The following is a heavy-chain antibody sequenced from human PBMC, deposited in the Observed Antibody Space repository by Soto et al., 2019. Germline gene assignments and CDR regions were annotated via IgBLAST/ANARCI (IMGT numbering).Heavy chain of an antibody. D-gene: IGHD4-17*01. Sequence: QITLKESGPTLVKPTQALTLTCTFSGFSLSTSGVGVGWIRQSSGKALEWLAVIYWGGNKHYSPNLKSRHTITKDTSRNQVVLTWTNMDPVDTATYYCAHKGYGDYPLDSWGQGTLVTVSS. V-gene: IGHV2-5*02. J-gene: IGHJ4*02. CDR2: IYWGGNK. CDR1: GFSLSTSGVG. CDR3: AHKGYGDYPLDS.